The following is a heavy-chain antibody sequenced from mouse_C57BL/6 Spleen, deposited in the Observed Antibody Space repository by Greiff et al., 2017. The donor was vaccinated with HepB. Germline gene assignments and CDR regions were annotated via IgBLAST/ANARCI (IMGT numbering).Heavy chain of an antibody. V-gene: IGHV2-9*02. J-gene: IGHJ2*01. D-gene: IGHD5-1*01. Sequence: VNLVESGPGLVAPSQSLSITCTVYGYSLTRYGVHWVRQPPGKGLAWLGLIWAGGSTNYNWALMSRLSISIDNSTSLVFLIMNSLQTDDTALYYCARSKYLARYWGQGTTLTVSS. CDR3: ARSKYLARY. CDR1: GYSLTRYG. CDR2: IWAGGST.